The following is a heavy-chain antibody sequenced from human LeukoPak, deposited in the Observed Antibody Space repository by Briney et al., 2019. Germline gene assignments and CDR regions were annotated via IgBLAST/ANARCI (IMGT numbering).Heavy chain of an antibody. D-gene: IGHD3-3*01. Sequence: PGGSLRLSCAASGFTFSSYAMHWVRQAPGKGLEWVSAISGSGGSTYYADSVKGRFTISRDNSKNTLYLQMNSLRAEDTAVYYCAKDAVLRFLEWLLFYFDYWGQGTLVTVSS. J-gene: IGHJ4*02. V-gene: IGHV3-23*01. CDR3: AKDAVLRFLEWLLFYFDY. CDR2: ISGSGGST. CDR1: GFTFSSYA.